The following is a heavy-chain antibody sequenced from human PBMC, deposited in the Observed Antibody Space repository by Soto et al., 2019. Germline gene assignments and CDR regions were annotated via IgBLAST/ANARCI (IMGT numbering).Heavy chain of an antibody. CDR3: ARTTRYYYGSGSDRRSYYFDH. D-gene: IGHD3-10*01. J-gene: IGHJ4*02. V-gene: IGHV4-31*11. Sequence: SETLSLTCAVSGASISSGGYYWSWIRQHPGKGPEWIGYIYYSGSTYYNPSLKSRVAISVDTSKNQFSLKLRSVTAADTAVYYCARTTRYYYGSGSDRRSYYFDHWGQGTLVTVSS. CDR2: IYYSGST. CDR1: GASISSGGYY.